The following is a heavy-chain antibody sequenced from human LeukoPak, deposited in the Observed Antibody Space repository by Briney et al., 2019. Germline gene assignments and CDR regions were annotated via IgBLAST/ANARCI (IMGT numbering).Heavy chain of an antibody. J-gene: IGHJ4*02. D-gene: IGHD6-19*01. Sequence: GGSLRLSCAASGFTFSSYSMNWVRQAPGKGLEWVSSISSSSSYIYYADSVKGRSTISRDNAKNSLYLQMNSLRAEDTAVYYCARDRSIAVADYFDYWGQGTLVTVSS. CDR1: GFTFSSYS. CDR2: ISSSSSYI. V-gene: IGHV3-21*01. CDR3: ARDRSIAVADYFDY.